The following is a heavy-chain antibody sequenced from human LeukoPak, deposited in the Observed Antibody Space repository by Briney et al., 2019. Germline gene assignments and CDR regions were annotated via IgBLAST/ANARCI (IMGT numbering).Heavy chain of an antibody. Sequence: SETLSLTCTVSGGSISSSSYYWGWIRQPPGTGLEWIGSIYYSGNTYYDPSLKSRVTISVDTSKNQFSLKLRSVTAADTAVYYCARAPGYYYDSSGYHYYYYYMDVWGKGTTVTVSS. J-gene: IGHJ6*03. CDR1: GGSISSSSYY. V-gene: IGHV4-39*07. CDR3: ARAPGYYYDSSGYHYYYYYMDV. CDR2: IYYSGNT. D-gene: IGHD3-22*01.